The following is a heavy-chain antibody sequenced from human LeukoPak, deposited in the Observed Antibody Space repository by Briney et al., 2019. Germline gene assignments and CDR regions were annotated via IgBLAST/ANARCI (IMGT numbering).Heavy chain of an antibody. CDR2: IYYSGST. J-gene: IGHJ4*02. D-gene: IGHD3-3*01. Sequence: SETLSLTCTVSGGSISSGGYYWSWIRQHPGKGLEWIGYIYYSGSTYYNPSLKSRVTISVDTSKNQFSPKLSSVTAADTGLYYCARGGDFWSGSLPNWGQGTLVTVSS. CDR3: ARGGDFWSGSLPN. V-gene: IGHV4-31*03. CDR1: GGSISSGGYY.